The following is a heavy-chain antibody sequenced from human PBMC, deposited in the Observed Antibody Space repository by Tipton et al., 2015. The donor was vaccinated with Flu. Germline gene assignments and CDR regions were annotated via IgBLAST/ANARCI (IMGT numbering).Heavy chain of an antibody. CDR2: ITSSGGST. CDR1: GFTFSTFA. Sequence: SLRLSCAASGFTFSTFAMSWVRQAPGKGLEWVSVITSSGGSTQYADSVKGRFTISRDNSENTVSLQMHNLRVDDTATYYCAINIVGLPKWGQGTLVTVSS. J-gene: IGHJ4*02. D-gene: IGHD1-26*01. CDR3: AINIVGLPK. V-gene: IGHV3-23*01.